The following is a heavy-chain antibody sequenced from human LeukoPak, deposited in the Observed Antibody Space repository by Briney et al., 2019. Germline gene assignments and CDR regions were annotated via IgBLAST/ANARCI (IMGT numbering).Heavy chain of an antibody. CDR2: INSDGSGA. Sequence: GGSLRLSCAASGFTFSSYGMHWVRQTPEKGLVWVSHINSDGSGATYADSVKGRFTISRDNAKNTLYLRMNSLRDEDTAVYYCARDTPGDGIDYWGQGTLVTVSS. D-gene: IGHD7-27*01. CDR1: GFTFSSYG. V-gene: IGHV3-74*01. J-gene: IGHJ4*02. CDR3: ARDTPGDGIDY.